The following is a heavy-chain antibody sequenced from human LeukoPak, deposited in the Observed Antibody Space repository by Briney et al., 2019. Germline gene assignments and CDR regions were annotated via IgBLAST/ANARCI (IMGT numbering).Heavy chain of an antibody. CDR1: GYTFTSYG. J-gene: IGHJ4*02. CDR3: ARRKGAGFDY. Sequence: GASVKVSCKASGYTFTSYGISWVRQAPGQGLEWMGVINPSGGSTTYAQKFQGRVTMTRDTSTSTVYMELSSLRSEDTAVYYCARRKGAGFDYWGQGTLVTVSS. CDR2: INPSGGST. V-gene: IGHV1-46*01.